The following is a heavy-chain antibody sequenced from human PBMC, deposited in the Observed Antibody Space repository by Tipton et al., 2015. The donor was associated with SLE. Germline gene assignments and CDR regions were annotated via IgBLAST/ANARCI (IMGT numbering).Heavy chain of an antibody. CDR2: IIPILGIA. CDR3: ARSHVVAAFRSYFDY. Sequence: QLVQSGAEVKKPGESLKISCKGSGYSFTSYWIGWVRQAPGQGLEWMGRIIPILGIANYAQKFQGRVTITADKSTSTAYMELSSLRSEDTAVYYCARSHVVAAFRSYFDYWDQGTLVTVSS. CDR1: GYSFTSYW. D-gene: IGHD2-15*01. J-gene: IGHJ4*02. V-gene: IGHV1-69*09.